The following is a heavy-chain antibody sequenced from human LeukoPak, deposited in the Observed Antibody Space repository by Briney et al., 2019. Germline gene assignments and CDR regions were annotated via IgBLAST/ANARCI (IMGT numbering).Heavy chain of an antibody. D-gene: IGHD2-2*02. V-gene: IGHV3-21*01. Sequence: PGGSLRLSCAASGFTFSSYSMNWVRQAPGKGLEWVSSISSSSSYIYYADSVKGRFTISRGNAMNSLYLQMNSLRAEDTAVYYCARVRRINCSSTSCYKFLDYWGQGTLVTVSS. J-gene: IGHJ4*02. CDR2: ISSSSSYI. CDR3: ARVRRINCSSTSCYKFLDY. CDR1: GFTFSSYS.